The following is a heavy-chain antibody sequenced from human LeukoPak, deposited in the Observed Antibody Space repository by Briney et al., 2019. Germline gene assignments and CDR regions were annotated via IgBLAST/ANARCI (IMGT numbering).Heavy chain of an antibody. CDR3: ARDGVAAAANDAFDI. CDR2: INSDGSST. D-gene: IGHD6-13*01. Sequence: GGSLRLSCAASGFTFSNAWMSWVRQAPGKGLEWVSRINSDGSSTSYADSVKGRFTISRDNAKNTLYLQMNSLRAEDTAVYYCARDGVAAAANDAFDIWGQGTMVTVSS. CDR1: GFTFSNAW. V-gene: IGHV3-74*01. J-gene: IGHJ3*02.